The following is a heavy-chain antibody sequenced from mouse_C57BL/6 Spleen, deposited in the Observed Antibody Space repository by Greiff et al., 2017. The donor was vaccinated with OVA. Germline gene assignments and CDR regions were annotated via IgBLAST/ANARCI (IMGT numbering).Heavy chain of an antibody. D-gene: IGHD1-1*01. J-gene: IGHJ4*01. CDR2: ISYSGST. V-gene: IGHV3-8*01. CDR3: ARTTVVPLGAMDY. Sequence: DVKLVESGPGLAKPSQTLSLTCSVTGYSITSDYWNWIRKFPGNKLEYMGYISYSGSTYYNPSLKSRISITRDTSKNQYYLQLNSVTTEDTATYYCARTTVVPLGAMDYWGQGTSVTVSS. CDR1: GYSITSDY.